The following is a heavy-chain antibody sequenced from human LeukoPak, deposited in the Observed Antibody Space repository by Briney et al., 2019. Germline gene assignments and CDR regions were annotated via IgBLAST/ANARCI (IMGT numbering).Heavy chain of an antibody. Sequence: SRTLSLTCAVSGGSISSGGYSWSWIRQPPGKGLGWIGYIYHSGSTYYNPSLKSRVTISVDRSKNQFSLKLSSVTAADTAVYYCARWTPYDSSGYYQASFDYWGQGTLVTVSS. CDR2: IYHSGST. J-gene: IGHJ4*02. CDR1: GGSISSGGYS. D-gene: IGHD3-22*01. V-gene: IGHV4-30-2*01. CDR3: ARWTPYDSSGYYQASFDY.